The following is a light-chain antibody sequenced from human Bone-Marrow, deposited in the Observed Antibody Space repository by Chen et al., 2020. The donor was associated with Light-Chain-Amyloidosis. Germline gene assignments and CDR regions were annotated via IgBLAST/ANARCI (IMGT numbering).Light chain of an antibody. CDR2: DAS. CDR3: QQYKSWPPLT. V-gene: IGKV3-15*01. CDR1: QSISSN. J-gene: IGKJ4*01. Sequence: EIVMTQSPATLSVSPGERATLSCRASQSISSNLAWYQEKPGQAPRLLIYDASTRATGIPARFSGSGSGTEFTLTISSLQSADFAIYYCQQYKSWPPLTFGGGTKVEVK.